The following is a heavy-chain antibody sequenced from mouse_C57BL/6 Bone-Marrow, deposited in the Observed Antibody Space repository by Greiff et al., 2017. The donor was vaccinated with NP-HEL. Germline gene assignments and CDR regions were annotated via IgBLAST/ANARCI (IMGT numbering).Heavy chain of an antibody. V-gene: IGHV2-5*01. CDR2: IWRGGST. Sequence: VHLVESGPGLVQPSQSLSITCTVSGFSLTSYGVHWVRQSPGKGLEWLGVIWRGGSTDYNAAFMSRLSITKDNSKSQVFFKMNSLQADDTAIYYCAKMGLRGRGAVDYWGQGTSVTVSS. J-gene: IGHJ4*01. CDR3: AKMGLRGRGAVDY. D-gene: IGHD6-2*01. CDR1: GFSLTSYG.